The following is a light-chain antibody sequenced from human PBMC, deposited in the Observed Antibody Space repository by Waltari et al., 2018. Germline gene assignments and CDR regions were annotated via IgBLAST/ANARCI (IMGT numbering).Light chain of an antibody. Sequence: QSALTQPPSVSGSPGQSVTISCTGTGSDVGDYNFVSWYQQHPGQAPKLVMYDVTNRPPGVADPFSGSRSGTSASLTVSGFRPEDEAEYYCCSYAGACVFGGGSRMSVL. CDR2: DVT. CDR3: CSYAGACV. V-gene: IGLV2-11*01. J-gene: IGLJ2*01. CDR1: GSDVGDYNF.